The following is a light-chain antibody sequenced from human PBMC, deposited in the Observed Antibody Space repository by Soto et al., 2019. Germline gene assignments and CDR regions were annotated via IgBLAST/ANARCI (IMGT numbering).Light chain of an antibody. J-gene: IGKJ4*01. V-gene: IGKV3-11*01. CDR1: QTVFNI. CDR2: NGS. Sequence: IVLTQSPVTLSLSPGERATLSCRASQTVFNILAWYQHKPGQAPRLLIYNGSTRATGIPVRFSGSGSRTDFTLTISSLEPEDFAVYYCQQSRDWPLTFGGGTKVEI. CDR3: QQSRDWPLT.